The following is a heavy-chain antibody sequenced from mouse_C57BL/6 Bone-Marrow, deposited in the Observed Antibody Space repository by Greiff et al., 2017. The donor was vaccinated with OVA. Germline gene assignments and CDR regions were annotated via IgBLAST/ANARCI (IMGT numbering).Heavy chain of an antibody. V-gene: IGHV1-42*01. Sequence: VQLQQSGPELVKPGASVKISCKASGYSFTGYYMNWVKQSPEKSLEWIGEINPSTGGTTYNQKFKSKATLTVDKPSSTAYMQLSSLTSEDSAVYYCARGRRYLYYFDYWGQGTTLTVSS. CDR1: GYSFTGYY. D-gene: IGHD1-1*01. CDR3: ARGRRYLYYFDY. J-gene: IGHJ2*01. CDR2: INPSTGGT.